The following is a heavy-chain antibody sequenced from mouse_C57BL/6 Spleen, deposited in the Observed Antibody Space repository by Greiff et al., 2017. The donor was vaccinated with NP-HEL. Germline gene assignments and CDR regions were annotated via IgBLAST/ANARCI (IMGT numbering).Heavy chain of an antibody. V-gene: IGHV3-6*01. CDR1: GYSITSGYY. D-gene: IGHD3-3*01. CDR3: ARDRPGTSYAMDY. J-gene: IGHJ4*01. Sequence: EVQLQQSGPGLVKPSQSLSLTCSVTGYSITSGYYWNWIRQFPGNKLEWMGYISYDGSNNYNPSLKNRISITRDTSKNQFFLKLNSVTTEDTATYYCARDRPGTSYAMDYWGQGTSVTVSS. CDR2: ISYDGSN.